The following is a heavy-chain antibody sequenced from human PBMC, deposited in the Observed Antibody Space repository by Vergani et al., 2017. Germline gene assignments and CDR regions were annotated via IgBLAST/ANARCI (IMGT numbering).Heavy chain of an antibody. CDR3: ARGGDYYGSGSYYNWGEWSDIDY. J-gene: IGHJ4*02. CDR2: ISSSSSTI. CDR1: GFTFSSYS. Sequence: EVQLVESGGGLVQPGGSLRLSCAASGFTFSSYSMNWVRQAPGKGLEWVSYISSSSSTIYYADSVKGRFTISRDNAKNSLYLQMNSLRAEDTGVYYCARGGDYYGSGSYYNWGEWSDIDYWGQGTLVTVSS. D-gene: IGHD3-10*01. V-gene: IGHV3-48*01.